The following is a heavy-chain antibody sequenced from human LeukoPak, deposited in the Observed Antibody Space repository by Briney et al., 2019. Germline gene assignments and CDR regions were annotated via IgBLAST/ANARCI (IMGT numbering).Heavy chain of an antibody. D-gene: IGHD6-13*01. V-gene: IGHV3-21*01. CDR1: GFTFSSYS. J-gene: IGHJ6*03. CDR3: ASVGEGSYYYYYYMDV. Sequence: PGGSLRLSCAASGFTFSSYSMNWVRQAPGKGLEWVSSISGSSSYIYYADSVKGRFTISRDNSKNTLYLQMNSLRAEDTAVYYCASVGEGSYYYYYYMDVWGKGTTVTVSS. CDR2: ISGSSSYI.